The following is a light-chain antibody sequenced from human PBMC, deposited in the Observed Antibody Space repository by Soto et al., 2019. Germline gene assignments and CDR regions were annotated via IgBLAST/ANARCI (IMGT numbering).Light chain of an antibody. CDR2: GTS. CDR3: QQYSGLPGLT. V-gene: IGKV3-20*01. Sequence: EIVLTQSPGTLSLSPGERATLSCRASRIIASNYLAWYQQKPGQAPRLLIYGTSSRATGIPDRFSGSGSGTDLTLTISRLEPEDFAVYYCQQYSGLPGLTFGGGTKVEIK. CDR1: RIIASNY. J-gene: IGKJ4*01.